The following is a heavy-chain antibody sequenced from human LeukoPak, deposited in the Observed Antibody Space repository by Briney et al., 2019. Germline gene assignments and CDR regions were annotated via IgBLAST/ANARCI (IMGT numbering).Heavy chain of an antibody. Sequence: SETLSLTCAVYGGSFRGYYWSWIRQPPGKGLEWIGEINHSGSTNYNPSLKSRVTISVDTSKNQFSLKLSSVTAADTAVYYCARVGSGWQTPTSYYFDYWGQGTLVTVSS. D-gene: IGHD6-19*01. CDR3: ARVGSGWQTPTSYYFDY. J-gene: IGHJ4*02. CDR2: INHSGST. CDR1: GGSFRGYY. V-gene: IGHV4-34*01.